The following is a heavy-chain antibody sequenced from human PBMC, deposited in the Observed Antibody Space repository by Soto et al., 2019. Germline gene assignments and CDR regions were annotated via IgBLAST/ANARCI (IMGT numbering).Heavy chain of an antibody. CDR2: INAGNGNT. Sequence: ASVKPTCEDSCNTITSYGMHCLRQAPGQRLEWMGWINAGNGNTKYSQKFQGRVTITRDTSASTAYMELSSLRSEDTAVYYCARDSPYYYGSGTSVRDAFDIWG. D-gene: IGHD3-10*01. J-gene: IGHJ3*02. CDR1: CNTITSYG. CDR3: ARDSPYYYGSGTSVRDAFDI. V-gene: IGHV1-3*01.